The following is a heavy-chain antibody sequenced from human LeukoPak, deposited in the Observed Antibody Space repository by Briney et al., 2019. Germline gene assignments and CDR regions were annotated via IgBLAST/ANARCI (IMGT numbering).Heavy chain of an antibody. V-gene: IGHV1-2*02. D-gene: IGHD4-4*01. CDR1: GYTFTGYY. Sequence: ASVKVSCKASGYTFTGYYMHWVRQAPGQGLEWMGWFNPNSGGTNYAQKFQGRVTMTRDTSISTAYMELSRLRSDDTAVYYCARGHESTVVTTYFDYWGQGTLVTVSS. J-gene: IGHJ4*02. CDR2: FNPNSGGT. CDR3: ARGHESTVVTTYFDY.